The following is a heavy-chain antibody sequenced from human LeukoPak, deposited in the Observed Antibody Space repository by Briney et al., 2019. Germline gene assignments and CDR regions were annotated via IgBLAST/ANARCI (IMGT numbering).Heavy chain of an antibody. D-gene: IGHD2/OR15-2a*01. V-gene: IGHV3-11*01. CDR2: ISSSGSAI. CDR1: GFTFSDYY. CDR3: ARENNYYYYGMDV. J-gene: IGHJ6*02. Sequence: GGSLRLSCAASGFTFSDYYMSWIRQAPGKGLEWVSYISSSGSAIYYADSVKGRFTISRDNAKNSLYLQMNSLRAEDTAVYYCARENNYYYYGMDVWGQGTTVTVSS.